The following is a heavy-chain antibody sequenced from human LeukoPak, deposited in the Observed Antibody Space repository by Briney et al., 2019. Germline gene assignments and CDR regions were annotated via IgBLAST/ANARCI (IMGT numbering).Heavy chain of an antibody. CDR2: IKSKTDGGTT. V-gene: IGHV3-15*01. Sequence: GGSPRLSCAASGFTFSNAWMSWVRQAPGKGLEWVGRIKSKTDGGTTDYAAPVKGRFTISRDDSKNTLYLQMNSLKTEDTAVYYCTTDPYSSGYTSAPIGMDVWGQGTTVTVSS. J-gene: IGHJ6*02. D-gene: IGHD3-22*01. CDR3: TTDPYSSGYTSAPIGMDV. CDR1: GFTFSNAW.